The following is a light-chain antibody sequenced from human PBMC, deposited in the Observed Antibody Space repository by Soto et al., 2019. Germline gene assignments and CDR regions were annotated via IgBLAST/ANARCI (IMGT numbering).Light chain of an antibody. Sequence: QSVLTQPASLSGSPGQSITISCTGTNSDIGGYNYVSWYQHHPGKVPKLMIYEVSNRPSGVSDRFSGSKSGNTASLTISGLQAEDEADYYCSSYTSSNTYVVFGGGTKLTVL. CDR3: SSYTSSNTYVV. CDR2: EVS. CDR1: NSDIGGYNY. V-gene: IGLV2-14*01. J-gene: IGLJ2*01.